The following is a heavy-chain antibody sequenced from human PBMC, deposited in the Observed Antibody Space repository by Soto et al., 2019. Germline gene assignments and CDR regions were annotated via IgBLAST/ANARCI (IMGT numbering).Heavy chain of an antibody. CDR2: ISPEGFNT. CDR3: VSFVSAHFVS. Sequence: SSTASALIPRKYGMHWVRQAQGKGPDWASTISPEGFNTHYADSVRGRFTISRDNYRNTVDLHMSSLRAEDTAIDYIVSFVSAHFVSWCQG. CDR1: ALIPRKYG. V-gene: IGHV3-23*01. J-gene: IGHJ1*01. D-gene: IGHD3-16*02.